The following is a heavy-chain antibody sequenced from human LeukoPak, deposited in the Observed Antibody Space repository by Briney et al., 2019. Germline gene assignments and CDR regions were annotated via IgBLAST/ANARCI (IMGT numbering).Heavy chain of an antibody. J-gene: IGHJ4*02. CDR3: AKGALVPAAMFVY. CDR2: ISYDGSNK. Sequence: GGSLRLSCAASGFTFSSYGMHWVRQAPGKGLEWVAVISYDGSNKYYADSVKGRFTISRDNSKNTLYLQMNSLRAEDTAVYYCAKGALVPAAMFVYWGQGTLVTASS. V-gene: IGHV3-30*18. CDR1: GFTFSSYG. D-gene: IGHD2-2*01.